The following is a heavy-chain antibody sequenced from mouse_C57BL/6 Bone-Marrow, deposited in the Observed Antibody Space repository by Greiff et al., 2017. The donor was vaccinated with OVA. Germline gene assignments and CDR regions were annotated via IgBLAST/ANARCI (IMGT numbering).Heavy chain of an antibody. D-gene: IGHD1-1*01. Sequence: QVQLQQPGAELVRPGSSVKLSCKASGYTFTSYWMHWVKQRPRQGLEWIGNIDPSDSETHYNQKFKDKATLTVDKSSSTAYMQLSSLTSEDSAVYYCARSHYYGSSYWYFDVWGTGTTVTVSS. V-gene: IGHV1-52*01. CDR2: IDPSDSET. J-gene: IGHJ1*03. CDR1: GYTFTSYW. CDR3: ARSHYYGSSYWYFDV.